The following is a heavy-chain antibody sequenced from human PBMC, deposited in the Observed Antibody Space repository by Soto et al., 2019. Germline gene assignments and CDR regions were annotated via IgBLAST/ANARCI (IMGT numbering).Heavy chain of an antibody. CDR2: INWNSGST. Sequence: EVQLVESGGGLVQPGRSLRLSCEASGLTFEDYAMHWIRQAPGKGLEWVAGINWNSGSTGYADSVKGRFTISRDNVNNSLHLDMSNLRAEDTAMYYCARGGGALTLISNWFGPWGEGTLVTVSS. D-gene: IGHD3-10*01. CDR1: GLTFEDYA. V-gene: IGHV3-9*01. CDR3: ARGGGALTLISNWFGP. J-gene: IGHJ5*02.